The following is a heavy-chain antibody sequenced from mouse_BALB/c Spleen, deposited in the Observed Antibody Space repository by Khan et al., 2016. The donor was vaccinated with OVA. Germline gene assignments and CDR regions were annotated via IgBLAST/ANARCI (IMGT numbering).Heavy chain of an antibody. CDR2: IYPGDGDT. D-gene: IGHD2-1*01. Sequence: VKLVESGAELARPGASVKLSCKASGYTFTSYWMQWVKQRPGQGLEWIGAIYPGDGDTRYTQKFKGKATLTADKSSSTAYMQLSSLASEDSAVYYCARGDGNYWYFDVWGAGTTVTVSS. CDR1: GYTFTSYW. CDR3: ARGDGNYWYFDV. J-gene: IGHJ1*01. V-gene: IGHV1-87*01.